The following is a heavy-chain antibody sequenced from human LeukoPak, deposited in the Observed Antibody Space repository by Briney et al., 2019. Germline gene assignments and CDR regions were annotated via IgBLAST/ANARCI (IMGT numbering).Heavy chain of an antibody. V-gene: IGHV3-23*01. CDR1: GFTFRSYA. D-gene: IGHD6-19*01. CDR2: ITDSGSNT. CDR3: AKGSGSGWYGWLDP. J-gene: IGHJ5*02. Sequence: GGSLRLSCAVSGFTFRSYAMNWVRQAPGKGLEWFPVITDSGSNTYYGDSVKGRFTVSRDNSKNTLYLQMNSLRAEDTAVYYCAKGSGSGWYGWLDPWGQGTLVTVSS.